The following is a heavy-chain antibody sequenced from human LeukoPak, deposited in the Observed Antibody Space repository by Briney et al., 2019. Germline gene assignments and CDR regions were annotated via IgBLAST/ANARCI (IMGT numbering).Heavy chain of an antibody. V-gene: IGHV1-46*01. CDR3: ARQGTYSSAIGMGY. CDR1: GYTLTSYY. CDR2: INPSGGST. Sequence: ASVKVSCKASGYTLTSYYLHWVRQAPGQGLEWMAIINPSGGSTSHAQKFQGRVTMTRDTSTRTVYMEVNSLRSEDTAVYYCARQGTYSSAIGMGYWGQGTLVTVSS. D-gene: IGHD6-19*01. J-gene: IGHJ4*02.